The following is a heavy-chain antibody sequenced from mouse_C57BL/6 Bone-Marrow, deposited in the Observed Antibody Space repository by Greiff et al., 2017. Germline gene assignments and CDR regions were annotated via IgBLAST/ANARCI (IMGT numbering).Heavy chain of an antibody. D-gene: IGHD2-1*01. CDR3: VRPGVYYGNYGAAMDY. CDR2: IRSKSNNYAT. J-gene: IGHJ4*01. V-gene: IGHV10-1*01. Sequence: EVMLVESGGGLVQPKGSLKLSCAASGFSFNSYAMNWVRQAPGKGLEWVARIRSKSNNYATYYADSVKDRFTISRDDSESMLYLQMNNLKTEDTAMYYCVRPGVYYGNYGAAMDYWRQGTSVTVSS. CDR1: GFSFNSYA.